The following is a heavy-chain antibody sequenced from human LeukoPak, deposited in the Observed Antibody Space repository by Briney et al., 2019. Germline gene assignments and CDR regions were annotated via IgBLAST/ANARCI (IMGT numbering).Heavy chain of an antibody. D-gene: IGHD2-2*02. CDR1: GYTLTELS. J-gene: IGHJ4*02. CDR3: ATLYGMWDY. V-gene: IGHV1-24*01. Sequence: ASVKVSCKVPGYTLTELSMHWVRQAPGKGLEWMGGFDPEDGETINAQMFQGRVTMTEDTSTDTAYMELSSLRSEDTAVYYCATLYGMWDYWGQGTLVTVSS. CDR2: FDPEDGET.